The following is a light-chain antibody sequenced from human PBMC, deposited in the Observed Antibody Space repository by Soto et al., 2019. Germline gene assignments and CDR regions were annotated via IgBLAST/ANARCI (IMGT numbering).Light chain of an antibody. V-gene: IGLV1-44*01. J-gene: IGLJ2*01. CDR2: TNN. CDR1: SSNIGSNT. Sequence: QSVLTQPPSTSGTPGQRVTISCSGSSSNIGSNTVHWYQQIPGTAPKLLIYTNNQRSSGVSDRFSGSKSDTSASLVISGLHSEDDDDYYGATDDNGLACVVFGGGTKLTVL. CDR3: ATDDNGLACVV.